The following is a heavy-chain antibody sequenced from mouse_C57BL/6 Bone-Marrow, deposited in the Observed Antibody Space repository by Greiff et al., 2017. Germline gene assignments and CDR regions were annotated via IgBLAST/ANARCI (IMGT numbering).Heavy chain of an antibody. J-gene: IGHJ4*01. CDR1: GFTFSSYA. CDR2: ISDGGSYT. Sequence: DVMLVESGGGLVKPGGSLQLSCAASGFTFSSYAMSWVRQTPEKRLEWVATISDGGSYTSYQDNVKGRFTIHRATAKNNRYLEMSLLKSEDTAMYYCARGGYYGSRDAMDYWGQGTSVTVSS. V-gene: IGHV5-4*03. D-gene: IGHD1-1*01. CDR3: ARGGYYGSRDAMDY.